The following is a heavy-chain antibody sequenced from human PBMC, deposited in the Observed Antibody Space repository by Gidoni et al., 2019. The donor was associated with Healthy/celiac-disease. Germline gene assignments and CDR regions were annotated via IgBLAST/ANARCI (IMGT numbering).Heavy chain of an antibody. V-gene: IGHV4-39*01. CDR1: GGSLSSSSYY. CDR2: IYYSGST. J-gene: IGHJ6*02. Sequence: LQLQESGPGLVKPSEPLSLTCTVPGGSLSSSSYYWGWIRQPPGKGLEWIGSIYYSGSTYYNPSLKGRVTISVDTAKNQCSLKLSSVTAADTAVYYCALAYCGGDCYSGDYYYYYGMDVWGQGTTVTVSS. CDR3: ALAYCGGDCYSGDYYYYYGMDV. D-gene: IGHD2-21*01.